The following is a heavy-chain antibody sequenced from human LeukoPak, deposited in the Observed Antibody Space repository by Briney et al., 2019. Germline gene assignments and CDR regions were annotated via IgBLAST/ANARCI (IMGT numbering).Heavy chain of an antibody. Sequence: AASVKVSCKASGYTFTSYGISWVRQAPGQRLEWMGWISAYNGNTNYAQKLQDRLTLTTDTSTSTAYMELRSLRSDDTAVYYCAKDFLPHYDYAGGTFDSWGRGTLVTVSS. CDR1: GYTFTSYG. D-gene: IGHD3-16*01. CDR3: AKDFLPHYDYAGGTFDS. V-gene: IGHV1-18*01. J-gene: IGHJ4*02. CDR2: ISAYNGNT.